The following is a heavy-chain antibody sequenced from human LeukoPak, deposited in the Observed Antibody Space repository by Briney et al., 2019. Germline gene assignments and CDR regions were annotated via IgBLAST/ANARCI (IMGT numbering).Heavy chain of an antibody. CDR2: IYYSGST. V-gene: IGHV4-39*07. CDR3: AREGRYYDSGSYGFDP. Sequence: SETLSLTCTVSGDSITNTIYYWGWIRQPPGKGLEWIGGIYYSGSTYYNPSLRSRATISLDTSKNQFFLRLSSVTAADTAMYYCAREGRYYDSGSYGFDPWGQGTLVTVSS. J-gene: IGHJ5*02. CDR1: GDSITNTIYY. D-gene: IGHD3-10*01.